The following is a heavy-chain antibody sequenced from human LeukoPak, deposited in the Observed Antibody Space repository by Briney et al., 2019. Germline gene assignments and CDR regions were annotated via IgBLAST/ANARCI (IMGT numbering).Heavy chain of an antibody. D-gene: IGHD5-24*01. CDR3: ARHLGGGYLANDY. J-gene: IGHJ4*02. CDR2: FYYSGST. Sequence: SQTLSLTCTVSAGLISTGDYYCTWIRQHPGKGLEWIGYFYYSGSTYYNPSLKSRVTISVDTSKNQFSLDLSSVTAGESATCYCARHLGGGYLANDYWGQGTLVTVSS. CDR1: AGLISTGDYY. V-gene: IGHV4-31*03.